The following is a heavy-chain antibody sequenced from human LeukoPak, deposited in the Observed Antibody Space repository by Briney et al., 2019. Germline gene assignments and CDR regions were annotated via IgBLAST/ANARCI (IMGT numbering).Heavy chain of an antibody. CDR1: GFTFSGSA. Sequence: GGSLKLSCAASGFTFSGSAIHWVRQASGKGLEWVGRIRSKPNSYATAYAASVKGRFTISRDNAKNSLYLQMNSLRAEDTAVYYCARELLWFGDGDWGQGTLVTVSS. CDR3: ARELLWFGDGD. CDR2: IRSKPNSYAT. V-gene: IGHV3-73*01. J-gene: IGHJ4*02. D-gene: IGHD3-10*01.